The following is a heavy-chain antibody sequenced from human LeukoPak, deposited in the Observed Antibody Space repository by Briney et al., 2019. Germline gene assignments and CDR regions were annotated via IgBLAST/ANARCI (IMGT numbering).Heavy chain of an antibody. V-gene: IGHV4-39*01. J-gene: IGHJ6*02. CDR2: IYYPEST. Sequence: SETLSLTCTVSGGSIGSSGFYWGWLRQPPGKGLEGVGRIYYPESTYYNTSLTSRVTISVDTSKNKISLTLRFVTAADTAVYYCGRHVSSGWDYYHCLDVWGQGTTLTVSS. CDR3: GRHVSSGWDYYHCLDV. CDR1: GGSIGSSGFY. D-gene: IGHD6-19*01.